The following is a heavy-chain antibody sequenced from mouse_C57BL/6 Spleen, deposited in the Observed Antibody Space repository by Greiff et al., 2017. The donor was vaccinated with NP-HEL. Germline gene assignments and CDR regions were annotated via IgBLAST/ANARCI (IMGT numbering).Heavy chain of an antibody. J-gene: IGHJ2*01. CDR2: ISSGSSTI. D-gene: IGHD1-1*02. Sequence: DVMLVESGGGLVKPGGSLKLSCAASGFTFSDYGMHWVRQAPEKGLEWVAYISSGSSTIYYADTVKGRFTISRDNAKNTLFLQMTSLRSEDTAMYYCAKGGYMDYYDYWGQGTTLTVSS. CDR1: GFTFSDYG. V-gene: IGHV5-17*01. CDR3: AKGGYMDYYDY.